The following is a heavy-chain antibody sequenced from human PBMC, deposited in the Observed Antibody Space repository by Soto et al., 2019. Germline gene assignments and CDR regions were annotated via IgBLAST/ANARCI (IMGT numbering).Heavy chain of an antibody. V-gene: IGHV4-39*01. D-gene: IGHD5-12*01. CDR3: ARHWAGDSGYESVRYYYYYMDV. J-gene: IGHJ6*03. Sequence: SETLSLTCTVSGGSISSSSYYWGWIRQPPGKGLEWIGSIYYSGSTYYNPSLKSRVTISVDTSKNQFSLRLSSVTAADTAVYYCARHWAGDSGYESVRYYYYYMDVWGKGTTVTVSS. CDR2: IYYSGST. CDR1: GGSISSSSYY.